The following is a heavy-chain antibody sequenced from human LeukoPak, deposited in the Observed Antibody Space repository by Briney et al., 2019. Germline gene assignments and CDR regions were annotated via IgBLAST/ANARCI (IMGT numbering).Heavy chain of an antibody. V-gene: IGHV3-23*01. D-gene: IGHD6-13*01. CDR1: GFTFSNYA. Sequence: GGSLRLSCAASGFTFSNYAMSWVRQAPGKGLEWVSTISGNGGSTYYADSVKGRFTISRDNSKNTAYLQMSSLRVEDTAVYYCAKRIAATSFDYWGQGTLVTVSS. CDR3: AKRIAATSFDY. J-gene: IGHJ4*02. CDR2: ISGNGGST.